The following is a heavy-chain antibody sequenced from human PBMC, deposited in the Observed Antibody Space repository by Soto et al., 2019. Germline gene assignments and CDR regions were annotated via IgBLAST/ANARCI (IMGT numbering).Heavy chain of an antibody. Sequence: QITLKESGPTLVKPTQTLTLTCTFSGFSLSTTGVGVGWIRQSPGKALEWLALIFWSDDEHYSPSLKSRPTITKDTSKKQVGLTMTNMDPVDTATYYWAHSSSGWYSADMDVWGQGTTVTVSS. CDR3: AHSSSGWYSADMDV. D-gene: IGHD6-19*01. CDR2: IFWSDDE. J-gene: IGHJ6*02. V-gene: IGHV2-5*01. CDR1: GFSLSTTGVG.